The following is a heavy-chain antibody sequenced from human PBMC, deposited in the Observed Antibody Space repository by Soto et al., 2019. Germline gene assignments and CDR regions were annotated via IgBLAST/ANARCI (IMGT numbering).Heavy chain of an antibody. J-gene: IGHJ6*02. CDR3: ARTFCSTTSCQAHGMDV. CDR1: GDSVSSGSYY. D-gene: IGHD2-2*01. V-gene: IGHV4-61*01. Sequence: QVQLQESGLGLVKPSETLSLTCTVSGDSVSSGSYYWTWIRQPPGKGLEWIGYLYYTGTTNYNPSLKSRVTMSLDTSSNQSSLRLSSVTAADTAVYFCARTFCSTTSCQAHGMDVWGQGTSVTVSS. CDR2: LYYTGTT.